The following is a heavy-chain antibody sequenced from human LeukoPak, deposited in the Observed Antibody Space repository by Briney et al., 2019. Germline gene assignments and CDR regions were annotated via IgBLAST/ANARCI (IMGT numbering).Heavy chain of an antibody. CDR2: INTIGTSI. CDR3: AREWGSCTGTACHYYFDY. Sequence: GGSLRLSCAASKFTFSTYSMNWVRQAPGKGLEWVSYINTIGTSIMYADSVKGRFTISRDNAKNSLYLQMNSLRAEDTAVYHCAREWGSCTGTACHYYFDYWGQGTLVTVSS. J-gene: IGHJ4*02. D-gene: IGHD2-8*02. V-gene: IGHV3-48*01. CDR1: KFTFSTYS.